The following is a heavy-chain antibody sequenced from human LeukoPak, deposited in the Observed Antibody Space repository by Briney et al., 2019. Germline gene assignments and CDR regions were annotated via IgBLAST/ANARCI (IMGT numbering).Heavy chain of an antibody. CDR1: GDSVYSNTGA. CDR2: IYAGGST. Sequence: SQTLSLTCAIFGDSVYSNTGAWNWIRQPAGKGLEWIGRIYAGGSTNYNPSLKSRVTMSAVTSKNQFFLRLSSVTAAGTAVYYCARALWANGLDSWGQGALVIVSS. J-gene: IGHJ4*02. CDR3: ARALWANGLDS. V-gene: IGHV4-4*07. D-gene: IGHD2-8*01.